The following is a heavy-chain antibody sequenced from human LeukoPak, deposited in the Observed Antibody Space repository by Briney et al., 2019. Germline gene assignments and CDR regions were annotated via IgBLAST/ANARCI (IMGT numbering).Heavy chain of an antibody. D-gene: IGHD3-10*01. Sequence: ASVKVSCKASGGTFSSYAISWVRQAPGQGLEWMGGIIPIFGTANYAQKFQGRVTITADESTSTAYMELSSLRSEDTAVYYRAREYGSGSYYWGQGTLVTVSS. CDR3: AREYGSGSYY. CDR1: GGTFSSYA. J-gene: IGHJ4*02. V-gene: IGHV1-69*13. CDR2: IIPIFGTA.